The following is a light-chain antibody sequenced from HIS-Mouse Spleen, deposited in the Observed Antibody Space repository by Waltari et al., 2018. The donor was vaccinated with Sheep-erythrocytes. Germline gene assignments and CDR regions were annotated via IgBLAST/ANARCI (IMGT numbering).Light chain of an antibody. CDR3: CSYAGSYTFWV. V-gene: IGLV2-11*01. J-gene: IGLJ3*02. CDR2: DVS. CDR1: SSDVGGYNY. Sequence: QSALTQPRSVSGSPGQSVTISCTGTSSDVGGYNYVSRYQQHPGKAPKLMIYDVSKRPSGVPDRFPGSKSGNTASLTISGLQAEDEADYYCCSYAGSYTFWVFGGGTKLTVL.